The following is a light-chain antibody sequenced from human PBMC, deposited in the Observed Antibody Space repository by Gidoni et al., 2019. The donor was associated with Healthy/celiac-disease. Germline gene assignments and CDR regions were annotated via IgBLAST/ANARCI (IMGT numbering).Light chain of an antibody. CDR3: CSYAGSSTLV. V-gene: IGLV2-23*02. J-gene: IGLJ3*02. Sequence: QSALPQPASVSGSPGQSTTISCTGTSSYVGSYNLVSWYQQHPGKAPKLIIYEVSKRPSGVSNRFSGSKSGNTASLTISGLQAEDEADYYCCSYAGSSTLVFGGGTKLTVL. CDR1: SSYVGSYNL. CDR2: EVS.